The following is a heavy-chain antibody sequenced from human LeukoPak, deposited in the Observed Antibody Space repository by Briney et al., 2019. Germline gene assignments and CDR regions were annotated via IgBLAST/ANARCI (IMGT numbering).Heavy chain of an antibody. CDR2: LSGGGGDT. D-gene: IGHD3-22*01. V-gene: IGHV3-23*01. J-gene: IGHJ4*02. CDR1: GFTFSSYA. Sequence: SGGSLRLSCAASGFTFSSYAMRWVRQAPGKGPEWVSSLSGGGGDTYYADSVNGRFTISRDNSKKTLYLQMNSLRAEDTAVYYCAKDRYYDSRRAYDYWGQGTLVTVSS. CDR3: AKDRYYDSRRAYDY.